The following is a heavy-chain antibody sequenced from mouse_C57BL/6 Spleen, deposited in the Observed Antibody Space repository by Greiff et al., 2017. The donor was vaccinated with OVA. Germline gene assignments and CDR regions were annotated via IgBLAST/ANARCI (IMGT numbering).Heavy chain of an antibody. Sequence: DVKLVESGGGLVKPGGSLKLSCAASGFTFSDYGMHWVRQAPEKGLEWVAYISSGSSTIYYADTVKGRFTISRDNAKNTLFLQMTSLRSEDTAMYYCARSLVTRPRCYWGEGTSVTASS. J-gene: IGHJ4*01. CDR2: ISSGSSTI. CDR3: ARSLVTRPRCY. V-gene: IGHV5-17*01. CDR1: GFTFSDYG. D-gene: IGHD2-2*01.